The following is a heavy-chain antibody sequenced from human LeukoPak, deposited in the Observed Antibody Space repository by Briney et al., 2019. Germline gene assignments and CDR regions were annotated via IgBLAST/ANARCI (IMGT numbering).Heavy chain of an antibody. CDR3: ARDLDYGDYTSNESFDY. J-gene: IGHJ4*02. CDR2: ISCYNGDT. V-gene: IGHV1-18*01. Sequence: ASVKVSCKASGYTFTSNGITWVRQAPGQGLEWVGWISCYNGDTKYAQKFQGRVTVTTDTSTSTAYMELRSLRSDDTAVYYCARDLDYGDYTSNESFDYWGQGTLVTVSS. CDR1: GYTFTSNG. D-gene: IGHD4-17*01.